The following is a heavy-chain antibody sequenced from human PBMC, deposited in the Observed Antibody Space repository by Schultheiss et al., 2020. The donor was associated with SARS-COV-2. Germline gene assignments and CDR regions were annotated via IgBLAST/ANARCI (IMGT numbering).Heavy chain of an antibody. Sequence: SQTLSLTCAVYGGSFSGYYWSWIRQHPGKGLEWIGYIYYSGSTYYNPSLKSRVTISVDTSKNQFSLKLSSVTAADTAVYYCARMGAPSSADYWGQGTLVTVSS. J-gene: IGHJ4*02. V-gene: IGHV4-31*11. CDR3: ARMGAPSSADY. D-gene: IGHD3-22*01. CDR2: IYYSGST. CDR1: GGSFSGYY.